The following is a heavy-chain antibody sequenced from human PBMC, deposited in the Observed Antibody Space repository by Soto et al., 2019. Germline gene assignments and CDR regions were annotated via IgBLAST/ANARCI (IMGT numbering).Heavy chain of an antibody. Sequence: PSETLSLTCAVSGGSISSSNWWSWVRQPPGKELEWMGEIYHSGSTNYNPSLKSRVTISVDKSKNQFSLKLSSVTAADTAVYYCVSKYSSGYYVSLFWDNWFDPWGQGTLVTVPS. CDR2: IYHSGST. D-gene: IGHD3-22*01. CDR1: GGSISSSNW. V-gene: IGHV4-4*02. CDR3: VSKYSSGYYVSLFWDNWFDP. J-gene: IGHJ5*02.